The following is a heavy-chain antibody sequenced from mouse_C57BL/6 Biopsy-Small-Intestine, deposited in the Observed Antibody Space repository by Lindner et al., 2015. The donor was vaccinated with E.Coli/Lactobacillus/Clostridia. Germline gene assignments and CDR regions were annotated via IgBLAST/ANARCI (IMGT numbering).Heavy chain of an antibody. Sequence: VQLQESGAELVKPGASVRLSCTASGFNIKDYFMHWVKQRPEQDLEWIGRIDPEDGETKYAPKFQGKATIKTDTSSNTAYLQLSSLTFEDTAVYYSARGDDYLFTYWGQGTLVTVSA. J-gene: IGHJ3*01. V-gene: IGHV14-2*01. CDR1: GFNIKDYF. D-gene: IGHD2-4*01. CDR2: IDPEDGET. CDR3: ARGDDYLFTY.